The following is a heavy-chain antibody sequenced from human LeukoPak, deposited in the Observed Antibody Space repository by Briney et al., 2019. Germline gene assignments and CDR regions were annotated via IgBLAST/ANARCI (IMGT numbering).Heavy chain of an antibody. CDR2: IKQDGSEK. CDR3: ARDLKFYYGSGSYPDY. CDR1: GFTFSSYW. Sequence: GGSLRLSCAASGFTFSSYWMCWVRQAPGKGLEWVANIKQDGSEKYYVDSVKGRFTISRDNAKNSLYLQMNSLRAEDTAVYYCARDLKFYYGSGSYPDYWGQGTLVTVSS. V-gene: IGHV3-7*03. J-gene: IGHJ4*02. D-gene: IGHD3-10*01.